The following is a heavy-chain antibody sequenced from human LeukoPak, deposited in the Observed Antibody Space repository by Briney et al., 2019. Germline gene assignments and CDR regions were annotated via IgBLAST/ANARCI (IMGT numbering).Heavy chain of an antibody. J-gene: IGHJ4*02. V-gene: IGHV3-30-3*01. Sequence: GRSLRLSCAASGFTFSSYAMHWVRQAPGKGLEWVAVISYDGSNKYYADSVKGRFTISRDNSKNTLYLKMNSLRAEDTAVYYCARSQGPYDSSGYYYVPYWGQGTLVTVSS. CDR3: ARSQGPYDSSGYYYVPY. D-gene: IGHD3-22*01. CDR2: ISYDGSNK. CDR1: GFTFSSYA.